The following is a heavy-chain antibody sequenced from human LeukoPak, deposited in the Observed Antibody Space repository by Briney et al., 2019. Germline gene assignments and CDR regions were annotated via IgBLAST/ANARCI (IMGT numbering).Heavy chain of an antibody. Sequence: SETLSLTCAVYGGSFSGYYWNWIRQPPGKGLEWIGEINHSGSTNYNPSLKSRVTISVDTSKNQFSLKLSSVTAADTAVYYCARGRRVAAGTPYYYGMDVWGQGTTVTVSS. CDR2: INHSGST. J-gene: IGHJ6*02. D-gene: IGHD6-13*01. CDR1: GGSFSGYY. V-gene: IGHV4-34*01. CDR3: ARGRRVAAGTPYYYGMDV.